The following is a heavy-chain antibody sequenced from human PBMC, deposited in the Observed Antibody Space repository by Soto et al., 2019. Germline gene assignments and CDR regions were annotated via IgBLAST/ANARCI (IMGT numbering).Heavy chain of an antibody. CDR3: ARRPGRYSHYFLDY. D-gene: IGHD5-12*01. CDR1: VSSFTNYW. V-gene: IGHV5-51*01. J-gene: IGHJ4*02. Sequence: GESLKISCKGSVSSFTNYWIGWVRQMPGKGLELMGIINPGDSETRYSPSFQGQVTISTDKSISTAYLQWRSLKASETAIYYCARRPGRYSHYFLDYGGQGTIVTVSS. CDR2: INPGDSET.